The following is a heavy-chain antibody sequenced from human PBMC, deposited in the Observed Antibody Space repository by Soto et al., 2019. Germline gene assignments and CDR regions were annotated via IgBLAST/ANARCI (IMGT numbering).Heavy chain of an antibody. CDR1: GFTFTSSA. Sequence: SVKVSCKASGFTFTSSAVQWVRQARGQRLEWIGWIVVGSGNTNYAQKFQERVTITRDMSTSTAYMELSSLRSEDTAVYYCAAAYCGGDCYYSRYYYYGMDVWGQGTTVTVSS. D-gene: IGHD2-21*02. V-gene: IGHV1-58*01. CDR3: AAAYCGGDCYYSRYYYYGMDV. CDR2: IVVGSGNT. J-gene: IGHJ6*02.